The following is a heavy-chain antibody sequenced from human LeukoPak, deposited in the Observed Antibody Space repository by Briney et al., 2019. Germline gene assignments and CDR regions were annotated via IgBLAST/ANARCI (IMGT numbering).Heavy chain of an antibody. CDR3: ARDYPRDSGSYWVDY. V-gene: IGHV3-66*01. Sequence: GGSLRLSCAASGFTVSSNYMSRVRQAPGKGLEWVSVIYSGGSTYYADSVKGRFTISRDNSKNTLYLQMNSLRAEDTAVYYCARDYPRDSGSYWVDYWGQGTLVTVSS. D-gene: IGHD1-26*01. CDR2: IYSGGST. J-gene: IGHJ4*02. CDR1: GFTVSSNY.